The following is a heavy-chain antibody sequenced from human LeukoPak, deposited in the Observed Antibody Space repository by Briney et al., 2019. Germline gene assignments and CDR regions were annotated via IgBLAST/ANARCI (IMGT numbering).Heavy chain of an antibody. J-gene: IGHJ3*02. CDR3: ARLSYWVFEI. V-gene: IGHV3-48*01. CDR2: ISFSSSTI. D-gene: IGHD2-21*01. Sequence: PGGSLRLSCAAAGLTFSTNSMNWVRQAPGKGLEWVSYISFSSSTIYYADSVKGRFTISRDNAKNLLYLQMNSLRAEDTSVYFCARLSYWVFEIWGQGTMVTVSS. CDR1: GLTFSTNS.